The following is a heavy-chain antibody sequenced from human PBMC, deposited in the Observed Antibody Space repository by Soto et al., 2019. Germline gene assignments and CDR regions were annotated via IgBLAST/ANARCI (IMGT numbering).Heavy chain of an antibody. CDR2: ISGSGGST. CDR1: GFTFSSYA. J-gene: IGHJ4*02. CDR3: ARRVVANGRTFDY. V-gene: IGHV3-23*01. Sequence: EVQLLESGGGLVQPGGSLRLSCAASGFTFSSYAMSWVRQAPGKGLEWVSAISGSGGSTYYADSVKGRFTISRDNSKNTLYLQMNSLRAEDTAVYYCARRVVANGRTFDYWGQGPLVTVSS. D-gene: IGHD2-15*01.